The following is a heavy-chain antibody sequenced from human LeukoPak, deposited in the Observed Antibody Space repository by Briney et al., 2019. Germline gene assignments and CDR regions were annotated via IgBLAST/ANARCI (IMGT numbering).Heavy chain of an antibody. D-gene: IGHD4-11*01. CDR3: ARVKNDYSIRSLDY. Sequence: GASVKVPCKASGYTFTGYYMHWVRQAPGQGLEWMGRINPNSGGTNYAQKFQGRVTMTRDTSISTAYMELSRLRSDDTAVYYCARVKNDYSIRSLDYWGQGTLVTVSS. CDR2: INPNSGGT. J-gene: IGHJ4*02. CDR1: GYTFTGYY. V-gene: IGHV1-2*06.